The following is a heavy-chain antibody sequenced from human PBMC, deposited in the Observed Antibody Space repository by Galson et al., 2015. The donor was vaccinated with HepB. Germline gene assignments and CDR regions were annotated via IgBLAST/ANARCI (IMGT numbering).Heavy chain of an antibody. CDR2: ISYDGSNK. CDR3: AKDRYDFWSGYYTGSLYYYYYGMDV. V-gene: IGHV3-30*18. CDR1: GFTFSSYG. J-gene: IGHJ6*02. Sequence: SLRLSCAASGFTFSSYGMHWVRQAPGKGLEWVAVISYDGSNKYYADSVKGRFTISRDNSKNTLYLQMNSLRAEDTAVYYCAKDRYDFWSGYYTGSLYYYYYGMDVWGQGTTVTVSS. D-gene: IGHD3-3*01.